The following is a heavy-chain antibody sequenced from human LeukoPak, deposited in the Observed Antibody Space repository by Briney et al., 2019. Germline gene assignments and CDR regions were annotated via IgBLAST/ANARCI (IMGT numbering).Heavy chain of an antibody. CDR2: ISSGGGST. CDR1: GFTFSNYW. V-gene: IGHV3-74*01. D-gene: IGHD1-1*01. Sequence: GGSLRLSCAASGFTFSNYWMHWVRQAPGKGLEWVSSISSGGGSTYYADSVKGRFTISRDNSKNTLYLQMNSLRAEDTAVYYCARDTTSLDAFDIWGQGTMVTVSS. J-gene: IGHJ3*02. CDR3: ARDTTSLDAFDI.